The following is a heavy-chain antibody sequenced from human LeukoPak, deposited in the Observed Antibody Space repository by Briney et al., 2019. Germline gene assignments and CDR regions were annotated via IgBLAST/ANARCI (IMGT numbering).Heavy chain of an antibody. CDR1: GYTFTSYG. D-gene: IGHD1-26*01. V-gene: IGHV1-18*01. J-gene: IGHJ4*02. Sequence: ASVKVSCKASGYTFTSYGISWVRQAPGQGLEWMGWISAYNGNTNYAQKLQGRVTMTTDTSTSTAYMELRSLRSDDTAVYYCARTDYSGSYRLQEYYIDYWGQGTLVTVSS. CDR3: ARTDYSGSYRLQEYYIDY. CDR2: ISAYNGNT.